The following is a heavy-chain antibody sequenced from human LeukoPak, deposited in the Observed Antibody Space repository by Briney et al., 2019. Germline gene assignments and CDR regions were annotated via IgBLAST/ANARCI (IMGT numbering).Heavy chain of an antibody. D-gene: IGHD5-12*01. J-gene: IGHJ6*02. V-gene: IGHV6-1*01. Sequence: SQTLSLTCAISGDSVSSNSAAWNCLRQSPSTGLECLGRTYYRSKWYNDYAVSVKSRITINPDTSKNQFSLQLNSVTPEDTAVYYCARAHIVAPQQSRGYYYYYGMDVWAKGPRSPSP. CDR1: GDSVSSNSAA. CDR2: TYYRSKWYN. CDR3: ARAHIVAPQQSRGYYYYYGMDV.